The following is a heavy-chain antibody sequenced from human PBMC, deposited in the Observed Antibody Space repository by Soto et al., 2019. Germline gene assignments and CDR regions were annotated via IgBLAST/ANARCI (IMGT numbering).Heavy chain of an antibody. Sequence: WVRQAPGKGLEWMGWISADDGNTNYAQKLQGRVTMTEDTSTDTAYMELSSLRSEDTAVYYCAPSLTDYWGQGTLVTVSS. V-gene: IGHV1-18*01. CDR2: ISADDGNT. CDR3: APSLTDY. J-gene: IGHJ4*02.